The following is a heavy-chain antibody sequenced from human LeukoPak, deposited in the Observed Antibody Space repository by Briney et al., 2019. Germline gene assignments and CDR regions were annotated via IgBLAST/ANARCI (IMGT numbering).Heavy chain of an antibody. CDR3: ARGRGDRSSWYVDY. CDR1: GGSFSGYY. J-gene: IGHJ4*02. Sequence: SETLSLTCAVYGGSFSGYYWSWIRQPPGKGLEWIGEINHSGSTNYNPSLKSRVTISVDTSKNQFSPKLSSVTAADTAVYHCARGRGDRSSWYVDYWGQGTLVTVSS. D-gene: IGHD6-13*01. V-gene: IGHV4-34*01. CDR2: INHSGST.